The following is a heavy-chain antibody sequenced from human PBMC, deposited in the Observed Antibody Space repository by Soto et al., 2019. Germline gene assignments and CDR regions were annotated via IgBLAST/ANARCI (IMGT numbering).Heavy chain of an antibody. Sequence: PGGSLRLSCAASGFTFSSYAMHWVRQAPGKGLEWVAVISYDGSNKYYADSVKGRFTISRDNSKNTLYLQMNSLRAEDTAVYYCARDLTIFEGGWYYGMDVWGQGTTVTVS. D-gene: IGHD3-3*01. CDR3: ARDLTIFEGGWYYGMDV. J-gene: IGHJ6*02. CDR2: ISYDGSNK. CDR1: GFTFSSYA. V-gene: IGHV3-30-3*01.